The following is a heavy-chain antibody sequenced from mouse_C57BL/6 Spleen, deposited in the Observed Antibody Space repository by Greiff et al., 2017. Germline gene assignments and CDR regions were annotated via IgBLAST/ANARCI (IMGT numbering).Heavy chain of an antibody. CDR3: APIYYDYDGYAMDY. Sequence: VQLQQSGPELVQPGASVTISCKASGYAFSSSWMNWVKQRPGKGLEWIGRIYPGDGDTNYNGKFKGKATLTADKSSSTAYMQLSSLTSEDSAVYFCAPIYYDYDGYAMDYWGQGTSVTVSS. J-gene: IGHJ4*01. D-gene: IGHD2-4*01. CDR1: GYAFSSSW. V-gene: IGHV1-82*01. CDR2: IYPGDGDT.